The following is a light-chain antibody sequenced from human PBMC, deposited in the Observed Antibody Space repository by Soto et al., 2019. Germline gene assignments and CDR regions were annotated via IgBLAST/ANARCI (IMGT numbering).Light chain of an antibody. J-gene: IGKJ1*01. CDR2: DAS. V-gene: IGKV1-5*01. CDR1: ESVSTW. CDR3: QQYNTYSGT. Sequence: DIQMTQSPTTLSASVGDRVTITCRASESVSTWLAWYQQKPGKAPKVVIYDASSLESGVPSRFSGSGSGTDFTLTISSLQPDDFATYYCQQYNTYSGTFGQGTRVEI.